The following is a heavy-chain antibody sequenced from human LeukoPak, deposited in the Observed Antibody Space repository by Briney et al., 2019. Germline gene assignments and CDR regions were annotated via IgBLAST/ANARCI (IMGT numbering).Heavy chain of an antibody. CDR1: GGTFSSYA. CDR3: ARGQDEVRGVNYYFDY. J-gene: IGHJ4*02. Sequence: GASVKVSCKASGGTFSSYAISWVRQAPGQGLEWMGRIIPILGIANYAQKFQGRVTITADKSTSTAYMELSSLRSEDTAVYYCARGQDEVRGVNYYFDYWGQGTLVTVSS. CDR2: IIPILGIA. D-gene: IGHD3-10*01. V-gene: IGHV1-69*04.